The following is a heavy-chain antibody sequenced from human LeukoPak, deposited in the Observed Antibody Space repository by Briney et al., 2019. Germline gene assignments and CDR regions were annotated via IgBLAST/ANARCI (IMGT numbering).Heavy chain of an antibody. Sequence: PSKTLSLTCAVYGGSFSDYYWSWIRQPPGKGLEWIGDINHSGSTNYNPSLKSRVTISVDTSKDHFSLKLTSVTAADTAVYYCVRAPRSGSGWSHYYYYMDVWGKGTTVTVSS. CDR3: VRAPRSGSGWSHYYYYMDV. CDR1: GGSFSDYY. D-gene: IGHD6-13*01. J-gene: IGHJ6*03. V-gene: IGHV4-34*01. CDR2: INHSGST.